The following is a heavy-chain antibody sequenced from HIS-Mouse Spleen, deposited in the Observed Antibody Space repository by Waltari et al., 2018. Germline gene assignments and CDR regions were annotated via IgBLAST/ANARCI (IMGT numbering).Heavy chain of an antibody. V-gene: IGHV4-39*07. J-gene: IGHJ2*01. CDR3: AREIPYSSSWYDWYFDL. Sequence: QLHLQESVPGLVKPSETLSLTCTVSGGSNRSSSYYWGWIRRPPGKGLEWIGSIYYSGSTYYNPSLKSRVTISVDTSKNQFSLKLSSVTAADTAVYYCAREIPYSSSWYDWYFDLWGRGNLVTVSS. CDR2: IYYSGST. CDR1: GGSNRSSSYY. D-gene: IGHD6-13*01.